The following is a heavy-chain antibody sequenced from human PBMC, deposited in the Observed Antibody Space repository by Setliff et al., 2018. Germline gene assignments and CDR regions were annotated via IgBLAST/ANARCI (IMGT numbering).Heavy chain of an antibody. CDR1: GYIFTNYW. J-gene: IGHJ3*01. D-gene: IGHD2-2*01. CDR2: IYPGDSDT. V-gene: IGHV5-51*01. CDR3: TRHEDRNKCTSSSCYRENDAFDV. Sequence: GASLKISCKASGYIFTNYWIGWVRQMPGKGLEWMGVIYPGDSDTRYSPSFQGQVTISADKSINTAYLQWSSLKASDTAIYYCTRHEDRNKCTSSSCYRENDAFDVWGQGAMVTVSS.